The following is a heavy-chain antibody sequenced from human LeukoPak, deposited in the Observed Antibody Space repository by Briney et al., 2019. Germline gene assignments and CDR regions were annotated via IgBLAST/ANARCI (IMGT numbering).Heavy chain of an antibody. Sequence: SVKVSCKASGYTFTSSYMHWVRQPPGQGLEWMGGIILIFGTANYAQKFQGRVTITADESTSTAYMELSSLRSEDTAVYYCARRGRYGSGSYENFVPFDYWGQGTLVTVSS. CDR1: GYTFTSSY. CDR2: IILIFGTA. D-gene: IGHD3-10*01. V-gene: IGHV1-69*13. CDR3: ARRGRYGSGSYENFVPFDY. J-gene: IGHJ4*02.